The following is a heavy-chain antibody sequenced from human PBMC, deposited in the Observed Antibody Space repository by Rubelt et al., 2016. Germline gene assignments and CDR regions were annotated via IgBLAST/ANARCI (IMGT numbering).Heavy chain of an antibody. CDR1: GFTFSSYG. CDR2: ISGSGGST. Sequence: GFTFSSYGMHWVRQAPGRGLEWVSGISGSGGSTYYADSVKGRFTISRDNSKNTLYLQMNSLRAGDTAVYYCARVGSSWASDYGMDVWGQGTTVTVSS. D-gene: IGHD6-13*01. CDR3: ARVGSSWASDYGMDV. V-gene: IGHV3-23*01. J-gene: IGHJ6*02.